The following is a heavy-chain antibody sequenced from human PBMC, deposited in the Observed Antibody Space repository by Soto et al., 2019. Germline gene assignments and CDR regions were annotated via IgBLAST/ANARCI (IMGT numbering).Heavy chain of an antibody. CDR3: ARYYDFWSGYLSAVFPPRKSNWFDP. CDR1: GGSFSGYY. V-gene: IGHV4-34*01. Sequence: QVQLQQWGAGLLKPSETLSLTCAVYGGSFSGYYWSWIRQPPGKGLEWIGEINHSGSTNYNPSLKSRVTISVDTSKSQFSLKLSSVTAADTAVYYCARYYDFWSGYLSAVFPPRKSNWFDPWGQGTLVTVSS. CDR2: INHSGST. J-gene: IGHJ5*02. D-gene: IGHD3-3*01.